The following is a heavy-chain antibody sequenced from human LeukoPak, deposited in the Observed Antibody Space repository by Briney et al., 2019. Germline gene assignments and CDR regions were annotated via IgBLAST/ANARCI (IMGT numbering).Heavy chain of an antibody. CDR2: INHSGST. CDR3: ARRYRGKWELPGM. CDR1: GGSISSYY. J-gene: IGHJ4*02. Sequence: PSETLSLTCTVSGGSISSYYWSWIRQPPGKGLEWIGEINHSGSTNYNPSLKSRVTISVDTSKNQFSLKLSSVTAADTAVYYCARRYRGKWELPGMWGQGTLVTVSS. V-gene: IGHV4-34*01. D-gene: IGHD1-26*01.